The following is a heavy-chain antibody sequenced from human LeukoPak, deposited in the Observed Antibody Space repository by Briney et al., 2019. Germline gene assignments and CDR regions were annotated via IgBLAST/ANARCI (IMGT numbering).Heavy chain of an antibody. CDR2: IIPIFGTA. D-gene: IGHD3-3*01. Sequence: ASVKVSCKASGGTFSSYAISWVRQAPGQGLEWMGGIIPIFGTANYAQKFQGRVTITADESTSTAYMELSSLRSEDTAVYYCARATKRITIFGVVIRAFDIWGQGTMVTVSS. CDR1: GGTFSSYA. CDR3: ARATKRITIFGVVIRAFDI. V-gene: IGHV1-69*13. J-gene: IGHJ3*02.